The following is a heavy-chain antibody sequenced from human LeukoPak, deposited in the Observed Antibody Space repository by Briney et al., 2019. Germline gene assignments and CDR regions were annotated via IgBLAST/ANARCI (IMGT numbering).Heavy chain of an antibody. J-gene: IGHJ6*03. CDR3: ARVSRNPFYYYYYYMDV. CDR2: INHSGST. V-gene: IGHV4-34*01. D-gene: IGHD1-14*01. Sequence: SETLSLTCAVYGGSFSGYYWSWIRQPPGRGLEWIGEINHSGSTNYNPSLKSRVTISVDTSKNQFSLKLSSVTAADTAVYYCARVSRNPFYYYYYYMDVWGKGTTVTVSS. CDR1: GGSFSGYY.